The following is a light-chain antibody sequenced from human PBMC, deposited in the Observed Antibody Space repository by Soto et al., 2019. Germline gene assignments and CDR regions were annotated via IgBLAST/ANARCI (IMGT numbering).Light chain of an antibody. J-gene: IGKJ1*01. V-gene: IGKV3-11*01. CDR3: QQRSNSPPTWT. CDR1: QSVSNY. CDR2: DAS. Sequence: EIVLTQSPATLSLSPGERATLSCRASQSVSNYLAWYQQKPGQAPRLLLYDASNRATGIPARFSGSGSGTDFTLTISSLEPEDFAVYYCQQRSNSPPTWTFGQGTKVEIK.